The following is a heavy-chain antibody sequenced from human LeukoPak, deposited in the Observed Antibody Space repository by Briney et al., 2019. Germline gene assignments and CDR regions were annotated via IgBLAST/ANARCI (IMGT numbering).Heavy chain of an antibody. V-gene: IGHV3-7*01. CDR3: AVTVQDCSSTSCPFDY. Sequence: GGSLRLSCAASGFTFSSYWMSWVRQAPGKGLEWVANIKQDGSEKYYVDSVKGRFTISRDNAKNSLYLQMNSLRAEDTAVHYCAVTVQDCSSTSCPFDYWGQGTLVTVSS. CDR2: IKQDGSEK. J-gene: IGHJ4*02. CDR1: GFTFSSYW. D-gene: IGHD2-2*01.